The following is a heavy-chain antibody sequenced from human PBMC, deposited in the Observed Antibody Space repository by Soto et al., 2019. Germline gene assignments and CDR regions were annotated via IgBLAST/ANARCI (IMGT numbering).Heavy chain of an antibody. Sequence: ASVKVSCKASGGTFSSYAISWVRQAPGQGLEWMGGIIPIFGTANYAQKFQGRVTITADESTSTAYMELSSLRSEDTAVYYCARERVPYYYYGMDVWGQGTTVTVSS. J-gene: IGHJ6*02. CDR2: IIPIFGTA. V-gene: IGHV1-69*13. CDR1: GGTFSSYA. CDR3: ARERVPYYYYGMDV.